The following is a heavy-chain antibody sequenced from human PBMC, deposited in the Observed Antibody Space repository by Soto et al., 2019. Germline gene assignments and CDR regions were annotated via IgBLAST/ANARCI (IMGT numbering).Heavy chain of an antibody. J-gene: IGHJ4*02. Sequence: SETLSVTSTVAGGSISSGGYYWTWIRQHPGKGLEWIGYIYYSGSTYYNPSLKSRVTISVDTSKNQFSLKLSSVTAADTAVYYCASWIAVAGYYFDYWGQGTLVTVSS. V-gene: IGHV4-31*03. D-gene: IGHD6-19*01. CDR3: ASWIAVAGYYFDY. CDR2: IYYSGST. CDR1: GGSISSGGYY.